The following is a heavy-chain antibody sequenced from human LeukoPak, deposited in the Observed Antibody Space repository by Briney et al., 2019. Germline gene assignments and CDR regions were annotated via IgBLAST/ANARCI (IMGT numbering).Heavy chain of an antibody. J-gene: IGHJ4*02. CDR1: GCSISSYY. CDR3: ARGGMFYGDYFSLGY. V-gene: IGHV4-59*01. Sequence: PSETLSLTCTVSGCSISSYYWSWIRQPPGRGLEWIGYIYYSGSTNYNPSLKSRVTISVDTSKNQFSLKLSSVTAADTAVYYCARGGMFYGDYFSLGYWGQGTLVTVSS. D-gene: IGHD4-17*01. CDR2: IYYSGST.